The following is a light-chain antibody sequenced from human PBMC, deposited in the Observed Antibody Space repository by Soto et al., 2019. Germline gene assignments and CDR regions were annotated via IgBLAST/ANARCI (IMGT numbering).Light chain of an antibody. CDR2: ASS. V-gene: IGKV1-12*01. CDR3: LHGYSFPRT. CDR1: QDIGRR. Sequence: DIQMSQSPASVSASVGTRSTNTCRASQDIGRRLAWFQQKPGKASQYLIQASSILQSGVPSRFSGSGSGTEYILTITTLQPEDFASYFSLHGYSFPRTFGLGTKVDIK. J-gene: IGKJ1*01.